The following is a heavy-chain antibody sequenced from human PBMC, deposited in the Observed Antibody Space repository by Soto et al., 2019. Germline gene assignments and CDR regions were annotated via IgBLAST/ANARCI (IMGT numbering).Heavy chain of an antibody. CDR3: AKAYCSGGTCSVPYYFDS. J-gene: IGHJ4*02. V-gene: IGHV3-23*01. Sequence: EVQLLESGGGLVQPGGSLRLSCAASGLTLSNYAMSWVRQAPGKGLEWVSGISAGGSTTDYADSVKGRFTTSRDNSKETLYLQLSSLRAEDTAVYYCAKAYCSGGTCSVPYYFDSWGQGTLVTVSS. CDR1: GLTLSNYA. CDR2: ISAGGSTT. D-gene: IGHD2-15*01.